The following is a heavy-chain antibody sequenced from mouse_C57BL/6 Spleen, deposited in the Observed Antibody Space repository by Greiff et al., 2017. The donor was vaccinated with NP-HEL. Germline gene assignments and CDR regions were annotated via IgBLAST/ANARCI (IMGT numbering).Heavy chain of an antibody. CDR2: ISRGGDYI. Sequence: EVKLMESGEGLVKPGGSLKLSCAASGFTFSSYAMSWVRQTPEKRLEWVAYISRGGDYIYYAATVKGRFTISRDNARNTLYLQMSSLKSEDTAMYYCTREGLRRLAMDYWGQGTSVTVSS. D-gene: IGHD2-4*01. CDR3: TREGLRRLAMDY. J-gene: IGHJ4*01. CDR1: GFTFSSYA. V-gene: IGHV5-9-1*02.